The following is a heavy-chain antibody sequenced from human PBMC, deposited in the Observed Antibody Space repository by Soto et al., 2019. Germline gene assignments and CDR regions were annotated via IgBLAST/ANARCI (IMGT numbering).Heavy chain of an antibody. CDR1: GFTFSSYG. D-gene: IGHD2-15*01. CDR2: ISYDGSNK. CDR3: AKDRDIVVVVAAFDY. J-gene: IGHJ4*02. V-gene: IGHV3-30*18. Sequence: QVQLVESGGGVVQPGRSLRLSCAASGFTFSSYGMNWVRQAPGKGLEWVAVISYDGSNKYYADSVKGRFTISRDNSKNTLYLQMNSLRAEDTAVYYCAKDRDIVVVVAAFDYWGQGTLVTVSS.